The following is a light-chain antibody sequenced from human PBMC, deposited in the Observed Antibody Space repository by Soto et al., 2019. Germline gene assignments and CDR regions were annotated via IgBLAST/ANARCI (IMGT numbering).Light chain of an antibody. CDR2: AAS. Sequence: DIQMTQSASAVSASVGDRVTITCRASQSISSYLNWYQQKPGKAPKLLIYAASSLQSGVPSRFSGSGSGTDFTLTISSLQPEDFATYYCQQLNGYQLTFGGGTKVDIK. CDR3: QQLNGYQLT. J-gene: IGKJ4*01. CDR1: QSISSY. V-gene: IGKV1-39*01.